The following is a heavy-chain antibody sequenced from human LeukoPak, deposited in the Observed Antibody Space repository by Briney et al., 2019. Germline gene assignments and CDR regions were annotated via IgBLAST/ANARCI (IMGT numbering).Heavy chain of an antibody. CDR2: ITLSGGST. Sequence: GGSLRLSCAAPGFTFSYYDMSWVRQAPGKGLEWVASITLSGGSTFYADSVKGRFTISRDNSKNTLYLQMNSLSAEDTAVYYCATEITMIVVALVDYWGQGTLVTVSS. CDR1: GFTFSYYD. V-gene: IGHV3-23*01. CDR3: ATEITMIVVALVDY. D-gene: IGHD3-22*01. J-gene: IGHJ4*02.